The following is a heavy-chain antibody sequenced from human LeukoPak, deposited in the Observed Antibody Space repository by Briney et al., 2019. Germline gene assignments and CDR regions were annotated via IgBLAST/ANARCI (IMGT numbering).Heavy chain of an antibody. J-gene: IGHJ4*02. D-gene: IGHD2/OR15-2a*01. CDR1: GFNFNNYG. CDR3: ARDGCTTTCCFDY. V-gene: IGHV3-33*01. CDR2: IWYDGSNK. Sequence: QPGRSLRLSCAASGFNFNNYGIHWVRQTPGKGLEWVAVIWYDGSNKYNADSVKGRFTISRDNSKNTVYLQMNSLRAEDTAVYHCARDGCTTTCCFDYWGQGALVTVSS.